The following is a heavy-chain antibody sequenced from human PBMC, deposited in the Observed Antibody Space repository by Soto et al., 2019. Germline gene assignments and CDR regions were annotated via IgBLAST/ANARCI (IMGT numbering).Heavy chain of an antibody. J-gene: IGHJ6*02. D-gene: IGHD3-3*01. V-gene: IGHV4-59*01. Sequence: PSETLSLNCTVSGGSISSYYWSWIRQPPGKGLEWIGYIYYSGSTNYNPSLKSRVTISVDTSKNQFSLKLSSVTAADTAVYYCARNGDFWSGYPSVWGQGTTVTVSS. CDR1: GGSISSYY. CDR2: IYYSGST. CDR3: ARNGDFWSGYPSV.